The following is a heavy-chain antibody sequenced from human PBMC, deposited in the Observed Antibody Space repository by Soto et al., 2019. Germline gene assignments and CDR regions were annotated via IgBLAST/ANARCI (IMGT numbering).Heavy chain of an antibody. Sequence: QVQLQQWGAGLLKPSETLSLTCAVYGGSFSGYYWSWIRQPPGKGLEWIGEINHSGSTNYNPSLKSRVTISVETSKNQFSLKLSSVTAADTAVYYCAREVPHRYYDSSGYYYYAFDIWGQGTMVTVSS. CDR2: INHSGST. CDR3: AREVPHRYYDSSGYYYYAFDI. J-gene: IGHJ3*02. CDR1: GGSFSGYY. D-gene: IGHD3-22*01. V-gene: IGHV4-34*01.